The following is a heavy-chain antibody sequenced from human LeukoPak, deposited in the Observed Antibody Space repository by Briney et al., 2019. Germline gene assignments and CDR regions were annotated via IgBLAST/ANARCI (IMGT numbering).Heavy chain of an antibody. J-gene: IGHJ6*03. CDR3: ARVEEGYGSGRRENYYYYYMDV. D-gene: IGHD3-10*01. CDR2: IFYSGST. V-gene: IGHV4-59*01. CDR1: GGSISSYY. Sequence: SETLSVTCTVSGGSISSYYWSWIRQPPGKGLEWIGYIFYSGSTNYNPSLKGRVTISVDTSKNQFSLKLNSVTAADTAVYYCARVEEGYGSGRRENYYYYYMDVWGKGTTVTISS.